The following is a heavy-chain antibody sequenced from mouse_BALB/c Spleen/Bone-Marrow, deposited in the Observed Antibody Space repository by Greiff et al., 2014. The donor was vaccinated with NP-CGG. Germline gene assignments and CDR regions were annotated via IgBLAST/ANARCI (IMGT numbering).Heavy chain of an antibody. D-gene: IGHD1-1*01. CDR2: ISSGGRT. J-gene: IGHJ4*01. V-gene: IGHV5-6-5*01. CDR1: GFTFSTYA. CDR3: ARRGVITTVVSTDYAMDY. Sequence: VQLKQSGGGLVKPGGSLKLSCVASGFTFSTYAMSWVRQTPEKRLDWVASISSGGRTYYPDSVKGRFTISRDNARNILYLQMSSLRSEDTAMDYCARRGVITTVVSTDYAMDYWGQGTSVTVSS.